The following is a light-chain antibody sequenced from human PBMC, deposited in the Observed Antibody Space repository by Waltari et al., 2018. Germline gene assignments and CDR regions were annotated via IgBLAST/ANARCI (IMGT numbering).Light chain of an antibody. CDR1: SSDVGGYTY. Sequence: SALTQPASVSGSPGQSITISSTGTSSDVGGYTYASWYQQHPGKAPKLMIYEVSNRPSGVSNRFSGSKSGNTASLTISGLQAEDEADYYCSSYTSSSTLVVFGGGTKLTVL. J-gene: IGLJ2*01. V-gene: IGLV2-14*01. CDR2: EVS. CDR3: SSYTSSSTLVV.